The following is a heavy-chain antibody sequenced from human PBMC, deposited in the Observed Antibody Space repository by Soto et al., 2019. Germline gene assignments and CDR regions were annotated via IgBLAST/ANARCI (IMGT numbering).Heavy chain of an antibody. CDR3: ARSDGRY. V-gene: IGHV4-59*01. Sequence: QVQLQESGPGLVKPSETLSLTCTVSGGSISSYYWSWIRQPPGKGLEWIGYIYYSGNTNYTPSLKRRVSISVDTSKTQFSRKLSSVTAADTAVYYCARSDGRYWGQGTLVTVSS. J-gene: IGHJ4*02. CDR1: GGSISSYY. CDR2: IYYSGNT.